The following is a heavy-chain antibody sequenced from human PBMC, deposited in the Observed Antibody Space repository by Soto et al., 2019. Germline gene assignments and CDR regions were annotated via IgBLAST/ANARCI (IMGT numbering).Heavy chain of an antibody. CDR2: ISGNGRII. D-gene: IGHD7-27*01. CDR3: ARANPTRGFDY. J-gene: IGHJ4*02. V-gene: IGHV3-11*04. CDR1: IDYC. Sequence: IDYCRRWILQAPGKGLEWISYISGNGRIIQYADSVKGRFTISRDNSKNTLYLQMNSLRAEDTAVYYCARANPTRGFDYWGQGPLVTVYS.